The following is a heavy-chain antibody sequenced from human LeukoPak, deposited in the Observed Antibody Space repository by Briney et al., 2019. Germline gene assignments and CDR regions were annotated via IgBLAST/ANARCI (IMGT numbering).Heavy chain of an antibody. J-gene: IGHJ5*02. Sequence: NPSETLSLTCTVSGDSISSSNYFWGWIRQSPGKGLEWIGSMYYSGSTYYNPSLKSRVTISVDASKNQFSLKLSSVTAADTAVYYCARSGSDLGRFDPWGQGTLVTVSS. CDR3: ARSGSDLGRFDP. D-gene: IGHD6-25*01. CDR1: GDSISSSNYF. CDR2: MYYSGST. V-gene: IGHV4-39*01.